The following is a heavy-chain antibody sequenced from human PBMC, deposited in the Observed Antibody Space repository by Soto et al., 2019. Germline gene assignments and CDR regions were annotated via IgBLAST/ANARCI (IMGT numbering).Heavy chain of an antibody. CDR1: GFTLSSYG. CDR3: AKGGGRIVPRHFDN. J-gene: IGHJ4*02. CDR2: ISDSGGSP. V-gene: IGHV3-23*01. D-gene: IGHD1-26*01. Sequence: LRLSCAASGFTLSSYGMSWVRQAPGKGLEWVSTISDSGGSPYNADSVKGRFSISRDNSKNTLYLQMNSLRAEDTAVYYCAKGGGRIVPRHFDNWGQGILVTVSS.